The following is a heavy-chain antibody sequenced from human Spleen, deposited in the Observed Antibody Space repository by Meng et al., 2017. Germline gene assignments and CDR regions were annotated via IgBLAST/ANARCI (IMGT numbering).Heavy chain of an antibody. CDR2: IRSKAYGGTT. Sequence: GESLKISCTASGFTFGDYAMSWFRQAPGKGLEWVGFIRSKAYGGTTEYAASVKGRFTISRDDSKSIAYLQMNSLKTEDTAVYYCTREYYYGSGNYYAPGLGAVGYYYYGMDVWGQGTTVTVSS. CDR3: TREYYYGSGNYYAPGLGAVGYYYYGMDV. CDR1: GFTFGDYA. J-gene: IGHJ6*02. V-gene: IGHV3-49*03. D-gene: IGHD3-10*01.